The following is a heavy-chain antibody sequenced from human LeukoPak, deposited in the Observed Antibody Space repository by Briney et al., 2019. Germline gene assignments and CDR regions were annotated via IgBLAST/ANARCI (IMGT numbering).Heavy chain of an antibody. CDR2: ISAYNGNT. V-gene: IGHV1-18*01. CDR1: GYTFTSYG. Sequence: ASVKVSCKASGYTFTSYGISWVRQAPGQGLEWMGWISAYNGNTNYAQKLQGRVTMTTDTSTSTAYMELRSLRSDDTAVYYCARAEYSSSWYGEGGTLDYWGQGTLVTVSS. J-gene: IGHJ4*02. CDR3: ARAEYSSSWYGEGGTLDY. D-gene: IGHD6-13*01.